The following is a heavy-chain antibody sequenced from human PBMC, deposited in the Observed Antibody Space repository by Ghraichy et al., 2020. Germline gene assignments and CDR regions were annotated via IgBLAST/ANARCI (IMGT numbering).Heavy chain of an antibody. Sequence: GGSLRLSCAASGFTFSSYSMNWVRQAPGKGLEWVSYISSSSSTIYYADSVKGRFTISRDNAKNSLYLQMNSLRAEDTAVYYCARDLAGQDYYYYMDVWGKGTTVTVSS. CDR1: GFTFSSYS. V-gene: IGHV3-48*01. D-gene: IGHD7-27*01. CDR3: ARDLAGQDYYYYMDV. CDR2: ISSSSSTI. J-gene: IGHJ6*03.